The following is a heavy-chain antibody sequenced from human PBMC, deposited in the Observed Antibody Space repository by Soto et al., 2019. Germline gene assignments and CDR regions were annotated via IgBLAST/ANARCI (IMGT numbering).Heavy chain of an antibody. Sequence: SETLSLTCTVSGGTIRSSNYYWAWIRQPPGKGLEWIGSIDYSGSTYYNSSLKSRVTISVDTSKNHFSLKLGSVTAADTAVYYCARALHKWFDPWGQGTLVTVSS. V-gene: IGHV4-39*02. CDR3: ARALHKWFDP. CDR1: GGTIRSSNYY. D-gene: IGHD2-21*01. CDR2: IDYSGST. J-gene: IGHJ5*02.